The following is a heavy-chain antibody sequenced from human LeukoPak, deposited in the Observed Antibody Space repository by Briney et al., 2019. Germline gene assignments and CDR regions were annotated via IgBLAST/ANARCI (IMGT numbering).Heavy chain of an antibody. D-gene: IGHD2-21*01. Sequence: SETLSLTCSVSGGSINRYYWSWIRQPPGKELEWLGYIYYSGRTNYNPSLKSRVTMSVDTSKSRFSLRLNSVTAEATAVYFWARGGGVLIEIDYWGQGILVTVSS. CDR3: ARGGGVLIEIDY. CDR1: GGSINRYY. J-gene: IGHJ4*02. V-gene: IGHV4-59*01. CDR2: IYYSGRT.